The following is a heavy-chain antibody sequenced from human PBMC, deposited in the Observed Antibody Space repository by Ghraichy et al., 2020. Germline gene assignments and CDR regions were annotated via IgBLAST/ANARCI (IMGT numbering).Heavy chain of an antibody. CDR2: FDPEDGET. J-gene: IGHJ4*02. D-gene: IGHD3-22*01. CDR1: GYTLTELS. Sequence: ASVKVSCKVSGYTLTELSMHWVRQAPGKGLEWMGGFDPEDGETIYAQKFQGRVTMTEDTSTDTAYMELSSLRSEDTVVYYCATATYYDSSGYPFFDYWGQGTLVTVSS. V-gene: IGHV1-24*01. CDR3: ATATYYDSSGYPFFDY.